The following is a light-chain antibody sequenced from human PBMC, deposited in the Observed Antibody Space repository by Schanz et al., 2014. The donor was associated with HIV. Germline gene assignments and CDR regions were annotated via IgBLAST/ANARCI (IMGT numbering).Light chain of an antibody. CDR2: GAS. J-gene: IGKJ3*01. Sequence: EMVMTQSPATLSASPGERATLSCRASQSIGSNLAWYQQKPGQAPRLLIYGASTRATGIPARFSGKGSGTEFTLTISSLQSEDFAVYYCQQYNNWPLFTFGPGTKVDI. CDR1: QSIGSN. CDR3: QQYNNWPLFT. V-gene: IGKV3-15*01.